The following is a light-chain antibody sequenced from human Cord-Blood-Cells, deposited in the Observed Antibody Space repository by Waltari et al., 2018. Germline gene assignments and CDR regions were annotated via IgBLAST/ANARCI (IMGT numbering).Light chain of an antibody. J-gene: IGLJ1*01. V-gene: IGLV2-23*01. CDR3: FSYAGSYV. CDR1: SRDVGSYNL. Sequence: QSALTQPASVSGSPGQSITISCTGTSRDVGSYNLVSWYQQHPGKAPKLMIYEGSKRPSGVSNRFSGSKSGNTASLIISGLQAEDEADYYCFSYAGSYVFGTGSKVTVL. CDR2: EGS.